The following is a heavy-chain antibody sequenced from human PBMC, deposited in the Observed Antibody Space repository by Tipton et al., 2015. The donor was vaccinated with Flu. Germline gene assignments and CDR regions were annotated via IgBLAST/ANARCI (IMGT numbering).Heavy chain of an antibody. V-gene: IGHV3-9*01. CDR2: ISWNSRSI. CDR3: AKGIGNPYYCYGLDV. Sequence: SLRLSCAASGFTFYDYAMHWVRQAPGKGLEWVSGISWNSRSIGYADSVKGRFTISRDNAKKTLYLQINSLRTEDTALYYCAKGIGNPYYCYGLDVRGQGPPVTVS. D-gene: IGHD4-23*01. CDR1: GFTFYDYA. J-gene: IGHJ6*02.